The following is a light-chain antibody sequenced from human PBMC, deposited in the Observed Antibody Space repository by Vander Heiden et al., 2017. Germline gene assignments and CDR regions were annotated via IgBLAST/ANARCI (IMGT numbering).Light chain of an antibody. CDR1: NSNIGAVYD. Sequence: QPVLTQPPSVSGAPGPRVTIPRTGINSNIGAVYDVHWYQQLPGTAPKLHSYANDNRPAGVPDRVSGSKSGTTASLATTGLQAEDEAGYYCQSYDSSLSAWVFGGGTKLTVL. CDR3: QSYDSSLSAWV. V-gene: IGLV1-40*01. CDR2: AND. J-gene: IGLJ3*02.